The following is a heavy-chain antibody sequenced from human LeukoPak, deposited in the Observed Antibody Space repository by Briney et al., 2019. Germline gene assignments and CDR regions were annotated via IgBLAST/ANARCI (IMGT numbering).Heavy chain of an antibody. D-gene: IGHD2-2*01. Sequence: GESLKISWKGSGYSFTSYWSGWVRQMPGKGLEWMGIIYPVDSDTRYSPSFQGQVTISADKSISTAYLQWSSLRASDTAMYYCARCQLPYYFDYWAQGNLVTVSS. CDR3: ARCQLPYYFDY. CDR2: IYPVDSDT. J-gene: IGHJ4*02. V-gene: IGHV5-51*02. CDR1: GYSFTSYW.